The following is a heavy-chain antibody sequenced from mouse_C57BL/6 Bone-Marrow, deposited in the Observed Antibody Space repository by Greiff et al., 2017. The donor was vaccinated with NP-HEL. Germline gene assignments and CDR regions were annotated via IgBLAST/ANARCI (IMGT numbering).Heavy chain of an antibody. D-gene: IGHD1-1*01. CDR3: ARRDLLLRYHDARDY. CDR2: ISSGGSNT. J-gene: IGHJ4*01. Sequence: EVKLLESGGDLVKPGGSLKLSCAASGFTFSSYGMSWVRQTPDKRVERVATISSGGSNTYNPDSVKGRYTICRDNANNTLYMQMSSLKAEDTAMYYCARRDLLLRYHDARDYWGQGTSVTVST. CDR1: GFTFSSYG. V-gene: IGHV5-6*02.